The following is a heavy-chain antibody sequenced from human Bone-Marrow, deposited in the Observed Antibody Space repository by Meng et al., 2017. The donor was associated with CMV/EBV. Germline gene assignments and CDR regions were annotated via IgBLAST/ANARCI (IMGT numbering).Heavy chain of an antibody. CDR1: GGTFSSYA. J-gene: IGHJ6*02. V-gene: IGHV1-69*05. D-gene: IGHD6-6*01. CDR3: ARDKQLARYYYYGMDV. CDR2: IIPILGTA. Sequence: SVKVSCKASGGTFSSYAISWVRQAPGQGLEWMGGIIPILGTANYAQKFQGRVTITTDESTSTAYMELSSLRSEDTAVYYCARDKQLARYYYYGMDVWGQGTTVTVSS.